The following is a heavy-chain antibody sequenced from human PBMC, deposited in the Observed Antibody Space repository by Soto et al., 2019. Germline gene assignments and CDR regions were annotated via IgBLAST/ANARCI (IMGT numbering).Heavy chain of an antibody. Sequence: SGPTLVNPTQTLTLTCTFSGFSLSTSGMCVSWIRQPPGKALEWLALIDWDDDKYYSTSLKTRLTISKDTSKNQVVLTMTNMDPVDTATYYCARILQVGAGALAFDYWGQGTLVTVSS. V-gene: IGHV2-70*01. CDR3: ARILQVGAGALAFDY. D-gene: IGHD1-26*01. J-gene: IGHJ4*02. CDR2: IDWDDDK. CDR1: GFSLSTSGMC.